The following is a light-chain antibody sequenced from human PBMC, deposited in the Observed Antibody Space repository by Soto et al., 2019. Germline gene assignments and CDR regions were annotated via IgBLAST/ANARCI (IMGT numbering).Light chain of an antibody. V-gene: IGLV1-40*01. Sequence: QSVLTQPPSVSGDPGQGVTISCTGSSSNIGAGYDVHWYQQLPGTAPKLLIYRNNNRPSGVPDRFSGSKSGTSASLAITGLQAEDEADYYCQSYDSSLSVYVFGTGTKLTVL. CDR1: SSNIGAGYD. CDR3: QSYDSSLSVYV. CDR2: RNN. J-gene: IGLJ1*01.